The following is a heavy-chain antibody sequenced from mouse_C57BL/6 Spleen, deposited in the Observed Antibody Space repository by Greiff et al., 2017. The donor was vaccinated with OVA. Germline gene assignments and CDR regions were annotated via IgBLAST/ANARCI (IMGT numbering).Heavy chain of an antibody. V-gene: IGHV5-9-1*02. CDR1: GFTFSSYA. CDR3: TRAYSNYFYFDY. D-gene: IGHD2-5*01. Sequence: EVQGVESGEGLVKPGGSLKLSCAASGFTFSSYAMSWVRQTPEKRLEWVAYISSGGDYIYYADTVKGRFTISRDNARNTLYLQMSSLKSEDTAMYYCTRAYSNYFYFDYWGQGTTLTVSS. J-gene: IGHJ2*01. CDR2: ISSGGDYI.